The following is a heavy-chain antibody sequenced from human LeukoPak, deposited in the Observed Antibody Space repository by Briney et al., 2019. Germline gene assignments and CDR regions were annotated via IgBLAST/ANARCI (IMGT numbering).Heavy chain of an antibody. CDR3: AEFQLQLWFQPIHYYYGMDV. D-gene: IGHD5-18*01. CDR2: ISGSGGST. V-gene: IGHV3-23*01. Sequence: QPGGSLRLSCAASGFTFSSYAMSWVRQAPGKGLEWVSAISGSGGSTYYADSVKGRFTISRDNSKNTLYLQMNSLRAEDTAVYYCAEFQLQLWFQPIHYYYGMDVWGQGTTVTVSS. CDR1: GFTFSSYA. J-gene: IGHJ6*02.